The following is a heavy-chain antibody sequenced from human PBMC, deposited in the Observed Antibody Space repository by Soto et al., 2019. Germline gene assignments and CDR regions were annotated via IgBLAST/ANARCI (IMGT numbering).Heavy chain of an antibody. CDR1: GFTFSQFE. D-gene: IGHD2-21*01. J-gene: IGHJ4*02. Sequence: GGSLRLSCAASGFTFSQFEMSWVRQAQGKGLEWISYITSSGGTTYYADSVKGRFTISRDNTKNSLYLQMNSLRAEDTAVYYYAKGHVFVAPQNGRSFDSWGQGSLVTVSS. CDR2: ITSSGGTT. V-gene: IGHV3-48*03. CDR3: AKGHVFVAPQNGRSFDS.